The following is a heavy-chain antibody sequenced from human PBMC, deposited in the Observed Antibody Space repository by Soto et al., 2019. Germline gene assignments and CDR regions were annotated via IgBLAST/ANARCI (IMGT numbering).Heavy chain of an antibody. CDR2: INHSGST. V-gene: IGHV4-34*01. J-gene: IGHJ5*02. CDR3: ARSSGWYGGWFDP. D-gene: IGHD6-19*01. Sequence: PSETLSLTCAVCGGSFSGYYWSWIRQPPGKGLEWIGEINHSGSTNYNPSLKSRVTISVDTSKNQFSLKLSSVTAADTAVYYCARSSGWYGGWFDPWGQGTLVTVSS. CDR1: GGSFSGYY.